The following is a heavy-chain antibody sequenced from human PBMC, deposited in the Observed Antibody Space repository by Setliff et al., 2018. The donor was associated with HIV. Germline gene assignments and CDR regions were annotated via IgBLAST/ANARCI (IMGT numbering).Heavy chain of an antibody. V-gene: IGHV4-61*02. CDR1: GGSISSGSHY. Sequence: SETLSLTCTVSGGSISSGSHYWSWIRQPAGKGLEWIGLIYTSGRTNYNPSLKSRVTISVDRSKNQFSLNLSSVTAADTALYYCARGLSSQTYWGTRPLGLDYWGQGSLVTVSS. J-gene: IGHJ4*01. CDR3: ARGLSSQTYWGTRPLGLDY. D-gene: IGHD2-2*01. CDR2: IYTSGRT.